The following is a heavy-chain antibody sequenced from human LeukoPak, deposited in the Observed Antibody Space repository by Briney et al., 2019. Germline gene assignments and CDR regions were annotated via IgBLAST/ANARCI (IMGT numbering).Heavy chain of an antibody. CDR3: ARLALVGATRSYFDY. J-gene: IGHJ4*02. V-gene: IGHV5-51*01. D-gene: IGHD1-26*01. Sequence: GESLKISCKGSGYSFTSYWIGWVRQMPGKSLEWMGIIYPGDSDTRYSPSFQGQVTISADKSTSTAYLQWSILRASDTAMYYCARLALVGATRSYFDYWGQGALVTVSS. CDR2: IYPGDSDT. CDR1: GYSFTSYW.